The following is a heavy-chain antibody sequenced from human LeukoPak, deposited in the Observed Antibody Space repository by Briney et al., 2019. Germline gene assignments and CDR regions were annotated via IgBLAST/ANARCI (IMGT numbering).Heavy chain of an antibody. CDR2: ISYTGTYI. V-gene: IGHV3-21*04. D-gene: IGHD1-26*01. CDR3: VRDRGTYRPIDY. J-gene: IGHJ4*02. Sequence: GGSLRLSCAASAFSLNAYNMNWVRQAPGKGLEWVSSISYTGTYIYYADSVKGRFTISRDNTQNSLYLQMNSLRAEDTAICYCVRDRGTYRPIDYWGQGTLVTVSS. CDR1: AFSLNAYN.